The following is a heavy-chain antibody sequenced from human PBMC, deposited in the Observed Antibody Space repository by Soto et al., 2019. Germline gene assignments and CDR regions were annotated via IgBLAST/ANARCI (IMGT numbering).Heavy chain of an antibody. CDR2: IYGTGTT. V-gene: IGHV4-59*01. CDR1: DGSISSYY. Sequence: SETLSLTCTVSDGSISSYYWSWIRQPPGKGLEWIGYIYGTGTTNYALSLKNRVTMSLHTSKNQFSLTLSSVTAADTAMYYCAGFSSGTYLFGLWGPGTLVTVSS. J-gene: IGHJ4*02. CDR3: AGFSSGTYLFGL. D-gene: IGHD1-26*01.